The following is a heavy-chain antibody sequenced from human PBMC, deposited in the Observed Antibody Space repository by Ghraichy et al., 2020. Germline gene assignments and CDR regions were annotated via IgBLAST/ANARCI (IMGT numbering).Heavy chain of an antibody. J-gene: IGHJ4*02. CDR1: GFTFSNYY. Sequence: GGSLRLSCAASGFTFSNYYMNWVRQAPGKGLEWVSSVSGSGGSTFYADSVKGRFTVSRDNSKDILYLQMNSLRAEDTAVYYCANVIPARSKVDFWGQGTLVTVSS. D-gene: IGHD6-6*01. CDR2: VSGSGGST. CDR3: ANVIPARSKVDF. V-gene: IGHV3-23*01.